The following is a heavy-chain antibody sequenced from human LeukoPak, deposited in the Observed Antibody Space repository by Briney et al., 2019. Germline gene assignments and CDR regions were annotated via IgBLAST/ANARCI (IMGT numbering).Heavy chain of an antibody. J-gene: IGHJ4*02. CDR3: ARRGYEVGTSTDFDY. D-gene: IGHD4-23*01. CDR1: GGSISSGGYS. Sequence: SETLSLTCAVSGGSISSGGYSWSWIRQPPGKGLEWIGYIYYSGSTNYNPSLKSRVTISVDTSKNQFSLKLSSVTAADTAIYYCARRGYEVGTSTDFDYWGQGTLVTVSS. V-gene: IGHV4-61*08. CDR2: IYYSGST.